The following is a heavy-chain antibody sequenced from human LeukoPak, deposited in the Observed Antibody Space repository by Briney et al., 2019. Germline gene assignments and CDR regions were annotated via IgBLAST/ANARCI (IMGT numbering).Heavy chain of an antibody. D-gene: IGHD4-23*01. V-gene: IGHV4-38-2*01. CDR2: NYHSGST. J-gene: IGHJ5*02. CDR1: GYSISSGYY. CDR3: ARHGNADWFDP. Sequence: KPSETLSLTCAVSGYSISSGYYWGWIRQPPGKGLEWIGSNYHSGSTYYNPSLKSRVTISVDTSKNQFSLKLSSVTSADTAVYYCARHGNADWFDPWGRGTLVTVSS.